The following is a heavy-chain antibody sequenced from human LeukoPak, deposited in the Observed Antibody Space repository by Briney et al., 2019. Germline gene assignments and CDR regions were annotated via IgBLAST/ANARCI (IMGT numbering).Heavy chain of an antibody. V-gene: IGHV1-2*04. CDR1: GYTFTGYY. D-gene: IGHD3-16*01. CDR2: TNPNSGGT. J-gene: IGHJ3*02. CDR3: AREVITFGGVTEAFDI. Sequence: ASVKVSCKASGYTFTGYYMHWVRQAPGQGLEWMGWTNPNSGGTNYAQKFQGWVTMTRDTSISTAYMELSRLRSDDTAVYYCAREVITFGGVTEAFDIWGQGTMVTVSS.